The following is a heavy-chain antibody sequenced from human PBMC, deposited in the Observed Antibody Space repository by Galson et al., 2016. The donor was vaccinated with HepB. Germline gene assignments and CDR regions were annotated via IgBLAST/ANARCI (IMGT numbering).Heavy chain of an antibody. CDR2: IGTADDT. CDR1: GFIFSTYD. D-gene: IGHD3-10*01. Sequence: SLRLSCAASGFIFSTYDMHWVRQVTGKGLEWVSGIGTADDTYYPDSVKGRFIISRENAKNSLYLQMNSLRAGDTAVYYCTRGKSLWTMPWNYGLDVWGKGTTVIVSS. V-gene: IGHV3-13*01. J-gene: IGHJ6*04. CDR3: TRGKSLWTMPWNYGLDV.